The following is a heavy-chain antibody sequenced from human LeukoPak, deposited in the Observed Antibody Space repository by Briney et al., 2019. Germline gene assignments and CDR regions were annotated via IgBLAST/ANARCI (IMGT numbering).Heavy chain of an antibody. J-gene: IGHJ4*02. Sequence: PGGSLRLSCAASGFTFSSYAMHWVRQAPGKGLEYVSAISSNGGSTYYANSVKGRFTISRDNSKNTLYLQMGSLRAEDTAVYYCARDRQTSCSSTTCSFDHFDYWGQGTLVTVSS. CDR1: GFTFSSYA. CDR2: ISSNGGST. D-gene: IGHD2-2*01. CDR3: ARDRQTSCSSTTCSFDHFDY. V-gene: IGHV3-64*01.